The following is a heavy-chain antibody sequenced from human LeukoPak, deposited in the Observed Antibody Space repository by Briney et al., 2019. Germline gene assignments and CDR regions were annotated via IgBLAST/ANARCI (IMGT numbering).Heavy chain of an antibody. V-gene: IGHV3-7*01. CDR2: IKQDGSEK. D-gene: IGHD1-26*01. J-gene: IGHJ6*03. Sequence: GGSLRLSCAASRFTFSNYAMNWVRQAPGKGLEWVANIKQDGSEKYYVDSVKGRFTISRDNAKNSLYLQMNSLRAEDTAVYYCAKGSGWEVSYYYYYMDVWGKGTTVTISS. CDR3: AKGSGWEVSYYYYYMDV. CDR1: RFTFSNYA.